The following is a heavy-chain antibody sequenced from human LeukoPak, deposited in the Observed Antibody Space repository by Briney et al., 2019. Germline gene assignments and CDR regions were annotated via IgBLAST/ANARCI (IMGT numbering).Heavy chain of an antibody. CDR2: ISYDGSNK. V-gene: IGHV3-30*18. CDR3: AKDQRSGWFYYYYYYMDV. CDR1: GFTFSSYG. J-gene: IGHJ6*03. D-gene: IGHD6-19*01. Sequence: TGGSLRLSCAASGFTFSSYGMHWVRQAPGKGLEWVAVISYDGSNKYYADSVKGRFTISRDNSKNTLYLQMNSLRAEDTAVYYCAKDQRSGWFYYYYYYMDVWGKGTTVTVSS.